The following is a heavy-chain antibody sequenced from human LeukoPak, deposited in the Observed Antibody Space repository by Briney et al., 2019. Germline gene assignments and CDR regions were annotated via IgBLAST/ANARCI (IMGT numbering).Heavy chain of an antibody. CDR1: GLAFSAYK. CDR3: VVGGSPGY. V-gene: IGHV3-74*01. J-gene: IGHJ4*02. Sequence: PGGSLRLSCAASGLAFSAYKMHWVRQAPRKGLVWVSRISTDGYTTDYADFVQGRFTASRDNTKNTWSLEMNSLRAEDTAVYHCVVGGSPGYWGQGTLVTVSS. D-gene: IGHD2-15*01. CDR2: ISTDGYTT.